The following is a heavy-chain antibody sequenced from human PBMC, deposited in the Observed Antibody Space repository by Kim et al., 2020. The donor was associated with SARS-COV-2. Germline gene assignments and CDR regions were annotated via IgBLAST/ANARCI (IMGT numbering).Heavy chain of an antibody. J-gene: IGHJ4*02. CDR3: ARRGGDYGDHEVDY. CDR2: IYYSGST. CDR1: GGSISSSSYY. V-gene: IGHV4-39*01. D-gene: IGHD4-17*01. Sequence: SETLSLTCTVSGGSISSSSYYWGWIRQPPGKGLEWIGSIYYSGSTYYNPSLKSRVTISVDTSKNQFSLKLSSVTAADTAVYYCARRGGDYGDHEVDYWGQGTLVTVSS.